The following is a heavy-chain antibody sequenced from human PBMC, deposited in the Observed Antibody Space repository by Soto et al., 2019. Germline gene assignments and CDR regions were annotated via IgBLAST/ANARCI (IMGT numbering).Heavy chain of an antibody. CDR1: GFDFIAFG. CDR3: AKDRYSSGWFPVGGN. D-gene: IGHD6-19*01. CDR2: ISYDGSIK. V-gene: IGHV3-30*18. J-gene: IGHJ4*02. Sequence: PWGSLRLSCAASGFDFIAFGIHFFRHSAFKWLEWVAVISYDGSIKYYADSVKGRFTISRDNSKNTLYVQMNSLRVEDTAVYYCAKDRYSSGWFPVGGNWGQGTLVTVSS.